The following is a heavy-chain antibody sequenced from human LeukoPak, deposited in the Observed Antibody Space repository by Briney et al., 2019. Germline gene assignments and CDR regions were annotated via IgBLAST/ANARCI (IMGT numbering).Heavy chain of an antibody. CDR2: INPNSGGT. Sequence: GASVKVSCKASGYTFTGYYMHWVRQAPGQGLEWMGWINPNSGGTNYAQKFQGRVTMTRDTSISTAYMELSRLRSDDTAVYYCARAIAAAGTSWFDPWGQETLVTVSS. CDR3: ARAIAAAGTSWFDP. V-gene: IGHV1-2*02. J-gene: IGHJ5*02. CDR1: GYTFTGYY. D-gene: IGHD6-13*01.